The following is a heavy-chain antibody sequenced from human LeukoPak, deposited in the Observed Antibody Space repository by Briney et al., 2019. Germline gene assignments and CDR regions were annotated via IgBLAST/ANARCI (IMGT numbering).Heavy chain of an antibody. CDR3: ARVRIAAAGYYYYYGMDV. CDR1: GGTFSSYA. J-gene: IGHJ6*02. Sequence: SVKVSCKASGGTFSSYAISWVREAPGQGLEWMGGIIPIFGTANYAQKFQGRVTITADESTSTAYMELSSLRSEDTAVYYCARVRIAAAGYYYYYGMDVWGQGTTVTVSS. CDR2: IIPIFGTA. D-gene: IGHD6-13*01. V-gene: IGHV1-69*13.